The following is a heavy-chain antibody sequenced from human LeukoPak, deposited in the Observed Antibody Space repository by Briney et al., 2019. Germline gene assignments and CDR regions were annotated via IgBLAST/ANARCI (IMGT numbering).Heavy chain of an antibody. CDR1: GGSVSSGSYY. CDR2: IYTSGST. CDR3: AREGIGATHDY. D-gene: IGHD5-12*01. V-gene: IGHV4-61*02. Sequence: PSETLSLTCTVSGGSVSSGSYYWSWIRQPAGKGLEWIGRIYTSGSTNYNPSLKSRVTISVDTSKNQFSLKLSSVTAADTAVYYCAREGIGATHDYWGQGTLVTVSS. J-gene: IGHJ4*02.